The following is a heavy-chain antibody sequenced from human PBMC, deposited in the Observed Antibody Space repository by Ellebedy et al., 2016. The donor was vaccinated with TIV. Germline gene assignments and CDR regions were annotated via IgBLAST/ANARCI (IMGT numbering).Heavy chain of an antibody. D-gene: IGHD1-26*01. CDR1: GFTFNFYS. J-gene: IGHJ3*02. CDR2: IVGTGTTT. CDR3: ARRGNYLGDAFDI. V-gene: IGHV3-48*02. Sequence: GGSLRLXCAASGFTFNFYSMNWVCQAAGKGLEWISYIVGTGTTTYYADSVKGRFTISRDDAKNSLYLHMNSLRDEDTAVYYCARRGNYLGDAFDIWGQGAMVIVSS.